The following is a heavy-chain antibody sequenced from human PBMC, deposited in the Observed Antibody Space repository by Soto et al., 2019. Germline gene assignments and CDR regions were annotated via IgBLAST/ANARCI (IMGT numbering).Heavy chain of an antibody. J-gene: IGHJ4*02. CDR3: ARGYGDSHDY. Sequence: QVQLVQSGAEVKKTGSSVKVSCKASGGTFSSYTISWVRQAPGQGLEWMGRIIPMFGIVNYAQKFQGRVTITARKSTTTAYMELSSLRSEDTAVYYCARGYGDSHDYWGQGTLVSVSS. CDR1: GGTFSSYT. V-gene: IGHV1-69*02. CDR2: IIPMFGIV. D-gene: IGHD4-17*01.